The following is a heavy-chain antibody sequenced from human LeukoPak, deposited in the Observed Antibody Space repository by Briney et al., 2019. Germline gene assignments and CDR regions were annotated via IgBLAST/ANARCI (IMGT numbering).Heavy chain of an antibody. J-gene: IGHJ4*02. Sequence: ASVTVSCKASGYTFTGYYMHWVRQAPGQGLEWMGWINPNSGGTNYAHKFQDRVTMTRDTSINTAYMELSNLRSDDTAVYFCARELGVAAAGPLDYWGQGTVVTVSS. CDR3: ARELGVAAAGPLDY. V-gene: IGHV1-2*02. CDR2: INPNSGGT. CDR1: GYTFTGYY. D-gene: IGHD6-13*01.